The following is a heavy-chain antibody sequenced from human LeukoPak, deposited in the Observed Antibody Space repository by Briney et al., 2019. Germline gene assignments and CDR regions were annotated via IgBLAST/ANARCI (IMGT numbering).Heavy chain of an antibody. V-gene: IGHV3-7*01. J-gene: IGHJ6*02. Sequence: GGSLRLSCAASGFTFSSYGMHWVRQVPGKGLEWVANVKPDSSEKYYIDSVKGRFSISRDNAKNSLYLQMNNLRVEDTAVYYCAKDSGDIVVVVAATLYGMDVWGQGTTVTVSS. CDR2: VKPDSSEK. D-gene: IGHD2-15*01. CDR1: GFTFSSYG. CDR3: AKDSGDIVVVVAATLYGMDV.